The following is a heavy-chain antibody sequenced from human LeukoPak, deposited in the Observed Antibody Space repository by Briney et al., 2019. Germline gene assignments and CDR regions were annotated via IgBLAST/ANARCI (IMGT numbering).Heavy chain of an antibody. CDR1: GGSISGYY. Sequence: SETLSLTCTVSGGSISGYYWGWIRQPPGKGLEWIGSIYHSGSTYYNPSLKSRVTISVDTSKNQFSLKLSSVTAADTAVYYCARLAAAGHGGWFDPWGQGTLVTVSS. V-gene: IGHV4-38-2*02. CDR3: ARLAAAGHGGWFDP. D-gene: IGHD6-13*01. CDR2: IYHSGST. J-gene: IGHJ5*02.